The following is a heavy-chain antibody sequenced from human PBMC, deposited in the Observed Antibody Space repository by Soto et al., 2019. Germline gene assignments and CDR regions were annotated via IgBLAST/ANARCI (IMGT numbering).Heavy chain of an antibody. J-gene: IGHJ4*02. CDR3: AREVQVHTPAFVC. Sequence: QVQLVQSGAEMKKPGSSVKVSCQSSGGTFNTYAMNWVRQAPGQGPERMGDISPMFGAANYAPKFQGRVTITAYESTGTSYMQLSRLTSEVTALYFCAREVQVHTPAFVCWGQGTLVTVSS. CDR2: ISPMFGAA. V-gene: IGHV1-69*19. CDR1: GGTFNTYA.